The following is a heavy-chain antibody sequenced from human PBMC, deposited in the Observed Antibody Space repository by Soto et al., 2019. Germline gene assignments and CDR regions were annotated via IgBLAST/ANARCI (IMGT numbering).Heavy chain of an antibody. D-gene: IGHD3-3*01. CDR2: ISYDGSNK. V-gene: IGHV3-30*18. CDR1: GFTFSSYG. Sequence: GGSLRLSCAASGFTFSSYGIHFFGQAPCKWLEWVAVISYDGSNKYYADSVKGRFTISRDNSKNTLYLQMNSLRAEDTAVYYCAKDGVLRFLEWLVWSPFFDYWGQGTLVTVSS. CDR3: AKDGVLRFLEWLVWSPFFDY. J-gene: IGHJ4*02.